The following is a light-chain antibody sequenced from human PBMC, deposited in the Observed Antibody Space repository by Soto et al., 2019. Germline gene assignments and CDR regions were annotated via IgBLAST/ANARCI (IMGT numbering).Light chain of an antibody. CDR2: DVS. J-gene: IGLJ2*01. CDR3: SSYTSSSILI. V-gene: IGLV2-14*03. Sequence: QSALTQPASVSGSPGQSITISCTGTGSDVGGYDYVSWYQHHPGKAPKLMIFDVSTRPSGISIRFSGSKSGNTASLTISGLQAEDEADFYCSSYTSSSILIFGGGIKVTV. CDR1: GSDVGGYDY.